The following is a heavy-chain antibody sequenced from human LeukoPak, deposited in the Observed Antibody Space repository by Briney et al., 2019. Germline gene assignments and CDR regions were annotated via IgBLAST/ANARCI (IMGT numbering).Heavy chain of an antibody. J-gene: IGHJ5*02. V-gene: IGHV4-38-2*02. D-gene: IGHD4-17*01. Sequence: ASETLSLTCTVSGYSISSGYYWGWIRQPPGKGLEWIGSIYYRGNTYFNSSLESRVTMSVDTSKNQFSLKLTSVTAADTAVYYCARDTVINPGFDPWGQGTLVIVSS. CDR3: ARDTVINPGFDP. CDR1: GYSISSGYY. CDR2: IYYRGNT.